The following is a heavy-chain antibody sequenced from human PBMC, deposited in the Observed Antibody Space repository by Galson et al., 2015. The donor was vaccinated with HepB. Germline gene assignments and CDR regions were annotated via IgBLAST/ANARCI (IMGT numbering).Heavy chain of an antibody. CDR1: GYTFLNHN. V-gene: IGHV1-18*01. Sequence: SVKVSCKASGYTFLNHNIGWVRQAPGQGLEWMGWISTSKGDPKYAQKFEDRVTLTTDTSPTTAYMGLRNLRPDDTAIYYCARGLFCSGDTCYCWCDSWGQGTLVAVPS. D-gene: IGHD2-15*01. CDR2: ISTSKGDP. J-gene: IGHJ5*01. CDR3: ARGLFCSGDTCYCWCDS.